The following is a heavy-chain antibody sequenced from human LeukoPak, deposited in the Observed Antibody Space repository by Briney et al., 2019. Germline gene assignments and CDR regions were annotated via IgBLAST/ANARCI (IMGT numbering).Heavy chain of an antibody. V-gene: IGHV4-4*02. Sequence: SETLSLTCAVSGGSISSSNWWSWVRQPPGKGLEWIGEIYHSGSTNYNPSLKSRVTISVDKSKNQFSLKLSSVTAADTAVYYCARTQGEGALRYFDWLLSHWFDPWGQGTLVTVSS. CDR3: ARTQGEGALRYFDWLLSHWFDP. CDR1: GGSISSSNW. D-gene: IGHD3-9*01. J-gene: IGHJ5*02. CDR2: IYHSGST.